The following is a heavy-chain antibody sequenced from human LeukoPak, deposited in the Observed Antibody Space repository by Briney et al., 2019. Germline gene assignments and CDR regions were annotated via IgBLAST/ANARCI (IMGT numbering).Heavy chain of an antibody. D-gene: IGHD2-8*02. Sequence: ASVKVSCKSSGDTFTSYYVHWVRQAPGQGLEWMGWINPQSGDTYYAQKFQGRVALTRDTSISTAYMELSRLRSDDTAVYFCARDAVATWYYFDSWGQGTLVTVSS. CDR2: INPQSGDT. J-gene: IGHJ4*02. CDR3: ARDAVATWYYFDS. CDR1: GDTFTSYY. V-gene: IGHV1-2*02.